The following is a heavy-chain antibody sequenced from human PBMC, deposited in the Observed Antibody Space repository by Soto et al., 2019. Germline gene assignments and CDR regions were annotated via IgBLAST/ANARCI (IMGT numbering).Heavy chain of an antibody. CDR2: IIPVFDKA. V-gene: IGHV1-69*01. CDR3: ARLRRDWGDAFDL. J-gene: IGHJ3*01. D-gene: IGHD3-16*01. Sequence: QVQLVQSGADVKKPGSSVKVSCKTSGGSFGSSAISWLRQAPAQGLEWMGEIIPVFDKANYAQNFKGRLTITADELTGTVFMELSILRSEDTAVYFCARLRRDWGDAFDLWGLGTFVTVSS. CDR1: GGSFGSSA.